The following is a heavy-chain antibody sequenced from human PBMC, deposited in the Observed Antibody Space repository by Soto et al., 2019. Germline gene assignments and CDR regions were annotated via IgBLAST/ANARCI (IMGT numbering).Heavy chain of an antibody. J-gene: IGHJ4*02. CDR2: SYHSGST. Sequence: QLQLQESGPGLVKPSETLSLTCTVSGASITSLNYYWGWIRQPPGKGLEWIGSSYHSGSTSYNPSLISRVGMSVDTSKNQFSLKLNSVTAADTAVYYCARRGWGSSSFFDYWGQGTLVTVSS. V-gene: IGHV4-39*01. D-gene: IGHD6-6*01. CDR1: GASITSLNYY. CDR3: ARRGWGSSSFFDY.